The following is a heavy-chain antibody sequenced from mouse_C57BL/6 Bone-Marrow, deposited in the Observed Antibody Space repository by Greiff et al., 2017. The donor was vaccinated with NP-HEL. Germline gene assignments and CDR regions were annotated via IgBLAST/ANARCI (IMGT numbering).Heavy chain of an antibody. CDR2: IDPETGGT. Sequence: QVQLQQSGAELVRPGASVTLSCKASGYTFTDYEMHWVKQTPVHGLEWIGAIDPETGGTAYNQKFKGKAILTADKSSSTAYMELRSLTSEDSAVYYCTRCGGYYGNSAWLAYWGQGTLVTVSA. J-gene: IGHJ3*01. CDR1: GYTFTDYE. V-gene: IGHV1-15*01. D-gene: IGHD2-1*01. CDR3: TRCGGYYGNSAWLAY.